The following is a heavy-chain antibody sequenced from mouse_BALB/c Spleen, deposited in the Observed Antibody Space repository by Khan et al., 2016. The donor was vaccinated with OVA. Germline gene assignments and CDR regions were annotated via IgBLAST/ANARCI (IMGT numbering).Heavy chain of an antibody. Sequence: VQLQESGPGLVAPSQSLSITCTVSGFSLTDFGVHWVRQPPGKGLEWLVLIWSDGTTTYNSALKSRLSFSKDTSKSQVFLKMNSLQTDDTAMYYCARNSYPYAMDYWGQGTSGTVSS. V-gene: IGHV2-6*02. CDR1: GFSLTDFG. CDR3: ARNSYPYAMDY. CDR2: IWSDGTT. J-gene: IGHJ4*01.